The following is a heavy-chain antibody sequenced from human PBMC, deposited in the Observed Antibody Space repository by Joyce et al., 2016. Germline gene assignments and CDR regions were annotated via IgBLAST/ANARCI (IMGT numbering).Heavy chain of an antibody. Sequence: EVQLVESGGGLVKPGESLRLSCTASGFIFSSYSMTWVSQVPGKGREWVSAISRDNTYIFHADSVKGRFTISRDNARNSLYLQMNSLRAEDTAVYYCARDVLTTVTKAYGYWGQGTLVAVSS. V-gene: IGHV3-21*01. J-gene: IGHJ4*02. CDR2: ISRDNTYI. CDR1: GFIFSSYS. CDR3: ARDVLTTVTKAYGY. D-gene: IGHD4-11*01.